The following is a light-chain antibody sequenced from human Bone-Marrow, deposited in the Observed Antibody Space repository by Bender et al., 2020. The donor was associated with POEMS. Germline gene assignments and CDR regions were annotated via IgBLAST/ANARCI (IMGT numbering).Light chain of an antibody. CDR3: SSYAGNNNLL. Sequence: QSALTQSASVSGSPGQSITISCTGTSSDVGSYNFVSWYQQYPGKAPKLMIYEGSKRPSGASNRFSGSKSGNTASLTVSGLQAEDEADYYCSSYAGNNNLLFGGGTKLTVL. J-gene: IGLJ2*01. V-gene: IGLV2-14*02. CDR2: EGS. CDR1: SSDVGSYNF.